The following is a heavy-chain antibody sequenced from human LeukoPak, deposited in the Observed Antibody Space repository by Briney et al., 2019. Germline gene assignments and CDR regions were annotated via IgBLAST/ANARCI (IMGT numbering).Heavy chain of an antibody. D-gene: IGHD2-2*02. CDR3: ARGTGNHRIVVVPAAIGDY. CDR1: GYTFTGYY. Sequence: GASVKVSCKASGYTFTGYYMHWVRQAPGQGLEWMGWINPNSGGTNYAQKFQGRVTMTRDTSISTAYMELSRLRSDDTAVYYCARGTGNHRIVVVPAAIGDYWGQRTLVTVSS. CDR2: INPNSGGT. J-gene: IGHJ4*02. V-gene: IGHV1-2*02.